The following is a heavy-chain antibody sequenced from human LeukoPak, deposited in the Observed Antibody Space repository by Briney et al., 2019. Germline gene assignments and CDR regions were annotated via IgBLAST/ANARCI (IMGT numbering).Heavy chain of an antibody. V-gene: IGHV3-48*01. CDR2: ISDSAI. Sequence: GGSLRLSCATSGFTFTSYGMNWVRQAPGKGLEWVSYISDSAILYADSVKGRFTISRDNARNALYLQMNSLRAEDTAVYYCAINGCYRGVCAFDVWGQGTMVTVSS. CDR1: GFTFTSYG. D-gene: IGHD2-21*01. J-gene: IGHJ3*01. CDR3: AINGCYRGVCAFDV.